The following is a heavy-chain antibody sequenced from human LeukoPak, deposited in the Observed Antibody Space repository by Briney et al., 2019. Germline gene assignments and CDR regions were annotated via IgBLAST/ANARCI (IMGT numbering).Heavy chain of an antibody. CDR1: GFTFSSYG. D-gene: IGHD1/OR15-1a*01. J-gene: IGHJ4*02. V-gene: IGHV3-33*01. Sequence: GGSLRLSCAASGFTFSSYGMHWVRQAPGKGLEWVAVIWYDGSQRYYADSVKGRFTISRDSSKNTVYLQMDSLRADDTAVYYCGREGSSRTIDYWGQGTLVTVSP. CDR2: IWYDGSQR. CDR3: GREGSSRTIDY.